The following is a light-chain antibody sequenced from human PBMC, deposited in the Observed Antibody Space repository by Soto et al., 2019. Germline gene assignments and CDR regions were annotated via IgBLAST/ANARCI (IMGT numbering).Light chain of an antibody. CDR2: DAS. CDR1: QDISKF. CDR3: QQYADFPLT. J-gene: IGKJ4*01. Sequence: DIQMTQSPSSLSASVGDRVTITCQASQDISKFLNWYQLKPGKAPRLLIFDASSVETGVPSRFSGSGSGTHFTLTIGGLQAEDLATYYCQQYADFPLTFGGGTTVEI. V-gene: IGKV1-33*01.